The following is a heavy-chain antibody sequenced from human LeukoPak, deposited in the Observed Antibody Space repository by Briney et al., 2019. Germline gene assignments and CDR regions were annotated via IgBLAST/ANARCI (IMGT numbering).Heavy chain of an antibody. CDR2: AKSRRAGETT. Sequence: GGSLRLSCAASGFSISNDWMSWVRQAQGKGLDWVARAKSRRAGETTDYAAPVKGRFTISRDDSKNTLYLQMNSLKTEDTAVYYCTLIQGWGSGSYYRDFWGQGTVVTVSS. D-gene: IGHD3-10*01. CDR1: GFSISNDW. V-gene: IGHV3-15*01. CDR3: TLIQGWGSGSYYRDF. J-gene: IGHJ4*02.